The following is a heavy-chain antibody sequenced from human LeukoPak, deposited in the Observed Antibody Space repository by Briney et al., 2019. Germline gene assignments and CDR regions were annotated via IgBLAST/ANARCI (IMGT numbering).Heavy chain of an antibody. J-gene: IGHJ6*02. V-gene: IGHV4-59*01. CDR1: GDSISNYY. Sequence: SESLSLTCTISGDSISNYYWSWIRQPPGGGLEWIGYIYYSGDTDYNPSLKSRVSISVDTSKTHFSLKLTSVTAADTAVYYCARTAYCSSKYCDYYGMDVWGQGTTVIVSS. D-gene: IGHD2-15*01. CDR2: IYYSGDT. CDR3: ARTAYCSSKYCDYYGMDV.